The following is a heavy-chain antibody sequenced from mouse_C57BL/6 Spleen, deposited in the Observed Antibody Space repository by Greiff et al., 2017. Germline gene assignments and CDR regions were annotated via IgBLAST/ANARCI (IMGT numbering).Heavy chain of an antibody. CDR1: GYTFTSYW. CDR3: ARSITTVVSGYFDV. CDR2: IYPGSGST. J-gene: IGHJ1*03. V-gene: IGHV1-55*01. Sequence: VQLQQPGAELVKPGASVKMSCKASGYTFTSYWITWVKQRPGQGLEWIGDIYPGSGSTNYTEKFKSKATLTVDTSSSTAYMQLSIMTSSDAAVSYCARSITTVVSGYFDVWGTGTTVTVSS. D-gene: IGHD1-1*01.